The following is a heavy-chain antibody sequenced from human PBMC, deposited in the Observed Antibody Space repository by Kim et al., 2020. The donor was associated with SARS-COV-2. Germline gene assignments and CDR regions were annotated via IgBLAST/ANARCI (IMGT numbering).Heavy chain of an antibody. V-gene: IGHV3-73*01. D-gene: IGHD6-19*01. CDR3: TRHPSGWYGEDYFDY. Sequence: AYAASVKSRFTISRDDSKNTAYLQMNSLKAEDTAVYYCTRHPSGWYGEDYFDYWGQGTLVTVSS. J-gene: IGHJ4*02.